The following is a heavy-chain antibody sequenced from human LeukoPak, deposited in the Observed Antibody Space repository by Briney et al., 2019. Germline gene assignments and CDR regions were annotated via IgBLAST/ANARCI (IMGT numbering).Heavy chain of an antibody. CDR1: GFTFSSYG. Sequence: GGSLTLSCAASGFTFSSYGMHWVRHAPRKGLEWVAFIRYYGSNKYYADSVQGRFTISRDNSKNTLYLQMNSLRAEDTAVYYCAKGTSYQLLRVLAGNWGQGTLVTVPS. D-gene: IGHD2-2*01. CDR2: IRYYGSNK. V-gene: IGHV3-30*02. CDR3: AKGTSYQLLRVLAGN. J-gene: IGHJ4*02.